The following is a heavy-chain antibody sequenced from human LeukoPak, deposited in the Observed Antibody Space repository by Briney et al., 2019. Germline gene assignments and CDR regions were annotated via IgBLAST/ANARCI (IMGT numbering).Heavy chain of an antibody. J-gene: IGHJ5*02. Sequence: PSETLSLTCTVSGGSISSSTYYWDWIRQPPGKGLEWIGSIYYSGSTYYNPSLKSRVTISVDTSKNQFSLNLSSVTAADTAVYYCARRTGSVELWFGVPVSNNWFDPWGQGTLVTVSS. CDR2: IYYSGST. D-gene: IGHD3-10*01. CDR1: GGSISSSTYY. V-gene: IGHV4-39*01. CDR3: ARRTGSVELWFGVPVSNNWFDP.